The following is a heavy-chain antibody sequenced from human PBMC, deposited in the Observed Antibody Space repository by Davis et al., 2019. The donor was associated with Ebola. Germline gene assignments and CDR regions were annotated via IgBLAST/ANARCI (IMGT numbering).Heavy chain of an antibody. CDR2: ISSSSSYI. V-gene: IGHV3-21*01. D-gene: IGHD2-15*01. J-gene: IGHJ6*02. CDR3: ARDGCSGGSCYLGYYYYGMDV. Sequence: PGGSLRLSCAASGFTFSSYSMNWVRQAPGKGLEWVSSISSSSSYIYYADSVKGRFTISRDNAKNSLYLQMNSLRAEDTAVYYCARDGCSGGSCYLGYYYYGMDVWGQGTTVTVSS. CDR1: GFTFSSYS.